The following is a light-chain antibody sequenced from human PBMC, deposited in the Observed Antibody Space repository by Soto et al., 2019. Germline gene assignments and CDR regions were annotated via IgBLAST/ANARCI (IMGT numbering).Light chain of an antibody. CDR2: KAS. V-gene: IGKV1-5*03. CDR3: HQYDSFLYT. J-gene: IGKJ2*01. Sequence: DIQMTQSPSTVSASVGDRVTITCRASQSISSWLAWYQQKPGKAPKLLIYKASSLESGVPSRFSGSGSGTEFTLTISSLQPDDFATYYCHQYDSFLYTFGQGTKLEIK. CDR1: QSISSW.